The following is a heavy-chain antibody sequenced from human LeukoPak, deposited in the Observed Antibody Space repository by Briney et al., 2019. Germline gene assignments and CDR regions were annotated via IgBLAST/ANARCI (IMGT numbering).Heavy chain of an antibody. J-gene: IGHJ4*02. CDR1: GGSISSSSYY. V-gene: IGHV4-39*07. CDR3: ARLNTRSSAILGY. Sequence: SETLSLTCTVSGGSISSSSYYWGWIRQPPGKGLEWIGSIYYSGSTYYNPSLKSRVTISVDTSKNQFSLKLSSVTAADTAVYYCARLNTRSSAILGYWGQGTLVTVSS. CDR2: IYYSGST. D-gene: IGHD6-13*01.